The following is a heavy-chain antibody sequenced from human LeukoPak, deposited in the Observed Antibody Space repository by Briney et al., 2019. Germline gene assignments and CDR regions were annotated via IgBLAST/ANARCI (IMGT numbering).Heavy chain of an antibody. CDR1: GFTFSSYG. Sequence: PGGSLRLSCAASGFTFSSYGMHWVRQAPGKGLEWVAVIWYDGSNKYYADSVKGRFTISRDNSKNTLYLEINSLRADDTAVYFCARANYGSGSNYYFGLDVWGQGTTVTVSS. CDR3: ARANYGSGSNYYFGLDV. V-gene: IGHV3-33*01. J-gene: IGHJ6*02. D-gene: IGHD3-10*01. CDR2: IWYDGSNK.